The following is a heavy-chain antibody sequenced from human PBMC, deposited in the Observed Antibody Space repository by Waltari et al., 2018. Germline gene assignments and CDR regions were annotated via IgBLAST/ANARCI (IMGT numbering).Heavy chain of an antibody. V-gene: IGHV3-7*03. J-gene: IGHJ4*02. D-gene: IGHD4-17*01. Sequence: EVQLVESGGGLVQPGGSLSLSCAASGFTFSSYWMSWVRQAPGKGLEWVANIKQDGSEKYYVDSVKGRFTISRDNAKNSLYLQMNSLRAEDTAVYYCARDPNGDYVDYWGQGTLVTVSS. CDR1: GFTFSSYW. CDR3: ARDPNGDYVDY. CDR2: IKQDGSEK.